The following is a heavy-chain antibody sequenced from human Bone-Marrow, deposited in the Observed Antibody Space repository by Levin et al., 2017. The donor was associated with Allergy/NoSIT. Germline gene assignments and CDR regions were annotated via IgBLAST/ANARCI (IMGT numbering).Heavy chain of an antibody. CDR3: PRHPPNIPGWALDI. CDR2: IYPADSDI. CDR1: GYRFMTYW. V-gene: IGHV5-51*01. Sequence: GESLKISCKASGYRFMTYWIAWVRHMPGKGLEYMGIIYPADSDIRYSPPFQGQVPISAEQSPSPAYLQWTSLKTSDPAMYYCPRHPPNIPGWALDIWGQGTMVT. D-gene: IGHD2/OR15-2a*01. J-gene: IGHJ3*02.